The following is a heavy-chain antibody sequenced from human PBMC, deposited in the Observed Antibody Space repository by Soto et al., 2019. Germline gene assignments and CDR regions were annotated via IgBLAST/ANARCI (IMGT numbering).Heavy chain of an antibody. CDR3: SMTLYGDNVDY. J-gene: IGHJ4*02. CDR1: GYTFTSYD. D-gene: IGHD4-17*01. V-gene: IGHV1-8*01. CDR2: MNPNSGNT. Sequence: QVQLVQSGAEVKKPGASVKVYCKASGYTFTSYDINWVRQATGQGLEWMGWMNPNSGNTGYAQKFQGRVTMTRNTAISTAYMDLSSLRSEDTAVYYCSMTLYGDNVDYWGQVTLVTVSS.